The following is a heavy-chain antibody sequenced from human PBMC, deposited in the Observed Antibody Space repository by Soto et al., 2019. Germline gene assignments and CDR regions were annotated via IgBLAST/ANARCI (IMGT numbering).Heavy chain of an antibody. CDR2: ISAYNRNT. CDR3: ARDLDGAGNYYTDY. Sequence: ASVKVSCKASGYPFTSYGISWVRQAPGQGLEWMGWISAYNRNTYYAQRLQGRVTMTTDTSTSTAYMELRSLRSDDTAVYFCARDLDGAGNYYTDYWGQGTLVTVSS. J-gene: IGHJ4*02. CDR1: GYPFTSYG. D-gene: IGHD3-10*01. V-gene: IGHV1-18*01.